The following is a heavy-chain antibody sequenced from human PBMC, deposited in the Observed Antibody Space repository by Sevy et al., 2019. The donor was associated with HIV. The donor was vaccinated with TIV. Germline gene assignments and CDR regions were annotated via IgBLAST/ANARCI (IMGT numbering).Heavy chain of an antibody. J-gene: IGHJ4*02. CDR1: GFTFSDYY. D-gene: IGHD1-26*01. CDR3: ASRVGMTGY. CDR2: SRNKANSYTT. Sequence: GGSLRLSCAASGFTFSDYYMDWVHQAPGKGLEWVGRSRNKANSYTTEYAASVKGRFTISRDDSKNSLYLQMNGLKTEDMAVYYCASRVGMTGYWGQGTLVTVSS. V-gene: IGHV3-72*01.